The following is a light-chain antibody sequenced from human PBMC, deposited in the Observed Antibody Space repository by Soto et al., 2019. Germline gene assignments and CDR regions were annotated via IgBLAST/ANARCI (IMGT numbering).Light chain of an antibody. CDR3: QQYGSSPRYT. V-gene: IGKV3-20*01. CDR2: GAS. CDR1: QSVSSSY. Sequence: EIVLTQSPGTLSLSPGERATLSCRASQSVSSSYLAWYQQKPGQAPRLLSYGASSRATGSPDRVSGSGSGTDFTLTISRLEPEGFAVYYCQQYGSSPRYTFGQGTKLEIK. J-gene: IGKJ2*01.